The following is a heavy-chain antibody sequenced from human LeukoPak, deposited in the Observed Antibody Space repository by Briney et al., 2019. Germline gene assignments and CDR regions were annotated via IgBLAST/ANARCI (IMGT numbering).Heavy chain of an antibody. CDR2: ISSSSSYI. D-gene: IGHD2-21*01. CDR1: GFTFSSYS. V-gene: IGHV3-21*04. J-gene: IGHJ4*02. Sequence: GGSLRLSCAASGFTFSSYSMNWVRQAPGKGLEWVTAISSSSSYIYYADSVQGRFTISRDNAKNSLYLQMNSLRAEDAAVYFCAKAPVTSCRGAYCYPFDSWGQGTLVTVSS. CDR3: AKAPVTSCRGAYCYPFDS.